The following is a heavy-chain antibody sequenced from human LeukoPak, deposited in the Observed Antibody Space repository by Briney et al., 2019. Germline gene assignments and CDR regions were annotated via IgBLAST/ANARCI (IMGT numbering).Heavy chain of an antibody. CDR1: GFTFSNAW. V-gene: IGHV3-15*01. CDR3: TTPDIYCSSTSCYFDY. J-gene: IGHJ4*02. Sequence: GVSLRLSCAASGFTFSNAWMSWVRQAPGKGLEWVGRIKSKTDGGTTDYAAPVKGRFTISRDDSKNTLYLQMNSLKTEDTAVYYCTTPDIYCSSTSCYFDYWGQGTLVTVSS. D-gene: IGHD2-2*01. CDR2: IKSKTDGGTT.